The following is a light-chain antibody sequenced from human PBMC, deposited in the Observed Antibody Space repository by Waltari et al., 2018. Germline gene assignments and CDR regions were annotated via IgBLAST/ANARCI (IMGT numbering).Light chain of an antibody. CDR3: CSYAGRNIWV. CDR2: EVI. J-gene: IGLJ3*02. CDR1: SSDVGFYNL. V-gene: IGLV2-23*02. Sequence: QSALTQPASVSGSPGQSITISCTGTSSDVGFYNLVSWYQQHPGKAPELVVYEVIRRPSGVSNLFSGSKSGNTASLTISGLQAEDEADYYCCSYAGRNIWVFGGGTKLTVL.